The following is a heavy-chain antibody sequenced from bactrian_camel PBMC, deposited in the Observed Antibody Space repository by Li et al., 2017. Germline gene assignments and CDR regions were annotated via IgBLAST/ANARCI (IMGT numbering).Heavy chain of an antibody. V-gene: IGHV3-3*01. CDR3: ATGEGFDCSGAYCSLHY. D-gene: IGHD3*01. Sequence: HVQLMESGGGSVQAGGSLKLSCVASGYTYSAGPMAWFRQSPGKEREPVAAISSGGARTNYADSVKGRFTISRDNAKNTVYLQMNSLKSEDTALYFCATGEGFDCSGAYCSLHYWGQGTQVTVS. J-gene: IGHJ4*01. CDR1: GYTYSAGP. CDR2: ISSGGART.